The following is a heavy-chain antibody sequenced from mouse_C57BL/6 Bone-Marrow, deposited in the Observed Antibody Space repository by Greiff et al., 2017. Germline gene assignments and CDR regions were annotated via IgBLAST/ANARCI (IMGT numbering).Heavy chain of an antibody. J-gene: IGHJ4*01. CDR2: IHPNSGST. CDR3: ARGEDSNYVGYYYAMDY. V-gene: IGHV1-64*01. D-gene: IGHD2-5*01. Sequence: VQLQQPGAELVKPGASVKLSCKASGYTFTSYWMHWVKQRPGQGLEWIGMIHPNSGSTNYNEKFKSKATLTVDKSSSTAYMQLSSLTSEDSAVXYGARGEDSNYVGYYYAMDYWGQGTSVTVSS. CDR1: GYTFTSYW.